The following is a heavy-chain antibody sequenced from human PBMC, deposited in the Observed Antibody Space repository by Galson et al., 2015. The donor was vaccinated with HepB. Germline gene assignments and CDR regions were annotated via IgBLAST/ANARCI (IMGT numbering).Heavy chain of an antibody. J-gene: IGHJ4*02. CDR3: TTHDLGIYSSSLDSDY. Sequence: SLRLSCAASGFTFSNAWMSWVRQAPGKGLEWVGRIKSKTDGGTTDYAAPVKGRFTISRDDSKNTLYLQMNSLKTEDTAVYYCTTHDLGIYSSSLDSDYWGQGTLVTVSS. D-gene: IGHD6-6*01. CDR1: GFTFSNAW. CDR2: IKSKTDGGTT. V-gene: IGHV3-15*01.